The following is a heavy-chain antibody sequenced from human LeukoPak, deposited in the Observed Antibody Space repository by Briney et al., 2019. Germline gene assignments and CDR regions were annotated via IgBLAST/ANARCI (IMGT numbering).Heavy chain of an antibody. V-gene: IGHV3-7*01. CDR2: IKQDGSEK. CDR3: ARDRGSGWYYY. D-gene: IGHD6-19*01. CDR1: GFTFSTYW. J-gene: IGHJ4*02. Sequence: GGSLRLSCAASGFTFSTYWMSWVRQAPGKGLEWVANIKQDGSEKYYVDSVKGRFTISRDNAKNSLYLQMNSLRAEDTAIYYCARDRGSGWYYYWGQGTLVTVSS.